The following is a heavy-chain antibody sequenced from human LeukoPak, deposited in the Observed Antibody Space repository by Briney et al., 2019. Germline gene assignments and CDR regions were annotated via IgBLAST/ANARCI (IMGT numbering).Heavy chain of an antibody. D-gene: IGHD3-22*01. Sequence: GGSLRLSCAASGFTFSTYAMSWVRQAPGKGLEWVPTITSGGGTTYYADSVKGRFTISRDISKNTLYLQMNSLRAEDTAVYSCAKAHYYGNSAYYHVDYWGQGTLVTVSS. CDR3: AKAHYYGNSAYYHVDY. CDR2: ITSGGGTT. V-gene: IGHV3-23*01. J-gene: IGHJ4*02. CDR1: GFTFSTYA.